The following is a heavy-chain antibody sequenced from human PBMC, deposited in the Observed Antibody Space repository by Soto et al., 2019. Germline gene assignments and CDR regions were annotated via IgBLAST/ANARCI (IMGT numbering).Heavy chain of an antibody. CDR3: ARDSGGIAAAGMGGMDV. V-gene: IGHV4-61*01. J-gene: IGHJ6*02. Sequence: QVQLQESGPGLVKPSETLSLTCTVSGGSVSSGSYYWSWIRQPPGKGLEWIGYIYYSGSTNYNPSLKSRVTISVDTSKTQVSLKLSSVTAADTAVYYCARDSGGIAAAGMGGMDVWGQGTTVNVSS. D-gene: IGHD6-13*01. CDR1: GGSVSSGSYY. CDR2: IYYSGST.